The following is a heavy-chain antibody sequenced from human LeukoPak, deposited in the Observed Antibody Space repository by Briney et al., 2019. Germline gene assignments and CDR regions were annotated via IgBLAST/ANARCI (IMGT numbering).Heavy chain of an antibody. V-gene: IGHV4-39*02. Sequence: PSETLSLTCTVSSGSISSSSYYWGWIRQPPGKGLEWIGSIYYSGSTYYNPSLKSRVTISVDTSKNQFSLKLSSVTAADTAVYYCARDHRTQWLPRSRRYYYYGMDVWGQGTTVTVSS. CDR1: SGSISSSSYY. D-gene: IGHD6-19*01. CDR3: ARDHRTQWLPRSRRYYYYGMDV. J-gene: IGHJ6*02. CDR2: IYYSGST.